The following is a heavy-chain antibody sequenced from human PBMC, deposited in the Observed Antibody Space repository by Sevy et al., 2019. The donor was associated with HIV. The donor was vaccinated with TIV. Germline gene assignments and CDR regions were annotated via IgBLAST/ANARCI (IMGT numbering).Heavy chain of an antibody. CDR3: ARAYCSGGRCYSLAY. V-gene: IGHV1-18*01. D-gene: IGHD2-15*01. J-gene: IGHJ4*02. Sequence: ASEKVSCKISGYTFSTYRITWVRQAPGQGLEWMGWISPHNGDTNYAQKLQDRITMITDTSTNTAFMELTSLRSDDTAVYYCARAYCSGGRCYSLAYWGQGTLVTVSS. CDR1: GYTFSTYR. CDR2: ISPHNGDT.